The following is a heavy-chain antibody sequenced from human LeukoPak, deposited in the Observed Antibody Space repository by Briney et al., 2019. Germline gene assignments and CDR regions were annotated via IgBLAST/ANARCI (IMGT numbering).Heavy chain of an antibody. CDR2: IYYSGST. V-gene: IGHV4-30-4*08. CDR3: ARAGAAAGTLYYYYYMDV. J-gene: IGHJ6*03. Sequence: SETLSLTCTVSGGPISSGDYYWSWIRQPQGKGLEWIGYIYYSGSTYYNPSLKSRVTISVDTSKNQFSLKLSSVTAADTAVYYCARAGAAAGTLYYYYYMDVWGKGTTVTVSS. CDR1: GGPISSGDYY. D-gene: IGHD6-13*01.